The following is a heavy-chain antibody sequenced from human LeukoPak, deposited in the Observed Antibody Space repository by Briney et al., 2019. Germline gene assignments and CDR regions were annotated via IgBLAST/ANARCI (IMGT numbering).Heavy chain of an antibody. CDR1: GFTFSTYW. CDR2: IIQDGSQK. J-gene: IGHJ4*02. V-gene: IGHV3-7*05. D-gene: IGHD4-17*01. CDR3: ARDKSYGDSEDF. Sequence: PGGSLRLSCTAPGFTFSTYWMSWVRQAPGKGLEWVANIIQDGSQKYYVDSVKGRFTISRDNAKNSLYLQMNSLRADDTAVYYCARDKSYGDSEDFWGQGTLVTVSS.